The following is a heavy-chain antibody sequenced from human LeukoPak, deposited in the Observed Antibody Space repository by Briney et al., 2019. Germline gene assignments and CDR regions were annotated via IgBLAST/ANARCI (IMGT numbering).Heavy chain of an antibody. CDR2: IYSGGST. D-gene: IGHD3-22*01. V-gene: IGHV3-53*01. J-gene: IGHJ4*02. CDR1: GFIVSSNY. CDR3: ARFTYYYDSSGYY. Sequence: GGSLRPSWAASGFIVSSNYMGWVRQPPRKRREWGLVIYSGGSTNYAASVKGRFTISRDNSKNTPYLQMNSLRAEDTAVYYCARFTYYYDSSGYYWGQGTLVTVSS.